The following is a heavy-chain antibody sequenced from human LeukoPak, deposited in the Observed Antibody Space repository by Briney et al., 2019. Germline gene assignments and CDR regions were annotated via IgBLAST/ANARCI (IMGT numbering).Heavy chain of an antibody. D-gene: IGHD3-22*01. V-gene: IGHV3-66*01. Sequence: GGSLRLSCAASGFTFSSYAMSWVRQAPGKGLEWVSVIYSGGSTYYADSVKGRFTISRDNSKNTLYLQMNSLRAEDTAVYYCARESRYYDSSGYLFSRPPNNWLDPWGQGTLVTVSS. CDR2: IYSGGST. CDR3: ARESRYYDSSGYLFSRPPNNWLDP. CDR1: GFTFSSYA. J-gene: IGHJ5*02.